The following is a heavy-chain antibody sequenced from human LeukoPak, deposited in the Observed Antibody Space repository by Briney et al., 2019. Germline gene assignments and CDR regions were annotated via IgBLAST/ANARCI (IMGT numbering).Heavy chain of an antibody. CDR2: INGRGGRT. D-gene: IGHD5-12*01. Sequence: GGSLRLSCAASGFTLSTYGMSWVRQAPGKGLEWVSAINGRGGRTYYADSVKGRFTISRGNSKNMLYLQMNSLRAEDTAKYYCAKDKEVATIPPWMDWGQGTLVTVSS. J-gene: IGHJ4*02. V-gene: IGHV3-23*01. CDR3: AKDKEVATIPPWMD. CDR1: GFTLSTYG.